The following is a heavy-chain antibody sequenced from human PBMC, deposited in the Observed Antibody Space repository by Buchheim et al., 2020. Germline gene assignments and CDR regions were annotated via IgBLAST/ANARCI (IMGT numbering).Heavy chain of an antibody. CDR3: AQELRPNDS. Sequence: LLVESGGDLVQPGGSLRLSCAASTFTFSNHAMTWVRQAPGKGLEWVASIDISGANTYYADSVRGRFSMSRDNSKNTFYLQLTSLRPDDTALYYCAQELRPNDSWGPGTL. CDR2: IDISGANT. CDR1: TFTFSNHA. J-gene: IGHJ4*02. V-gene: IGHV3-23*04.